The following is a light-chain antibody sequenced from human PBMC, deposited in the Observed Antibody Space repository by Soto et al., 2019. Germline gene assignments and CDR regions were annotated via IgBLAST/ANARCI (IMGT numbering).Light chain of an antibody. Sequence: QSVLTQPRSVSGSPGQSATISCTGTSGDVGGYNFVSWYRQHPGKAPTLMIFDVSQRPSGVPDRFSGSKSGNTASLTISGLQADDEADYYCCSYGGSYTWVFGGGTKLTVL. V-gene: IGLV2-11*01. J-gene: IGLJ3*02. CDR2: DVS. CDR3: CSYGGSYTWV. CDR1: SGDVGGYNF.